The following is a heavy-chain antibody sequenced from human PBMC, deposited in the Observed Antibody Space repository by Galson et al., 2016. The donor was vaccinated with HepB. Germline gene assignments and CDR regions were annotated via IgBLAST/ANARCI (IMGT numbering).Heavy chain of an antibody. CDR3: TKEGDKDYGEY. D-gene: IGHD4-17*01. CDR1: RLTFSNYA. V-gene: IGHV3-33*06. J-gene: IGHJ4*02. CDR2: IWYAGTNK. Sequence: SLRLSCAASRLTFSNYAMHWVRQAPGKGLEWVAAIWYAGTNKYYAASVKGRFTISRDNSNNTLYLQMTSLRAEDTAVYFCTKEGDKDYGEYWGQGTLVTVSS.